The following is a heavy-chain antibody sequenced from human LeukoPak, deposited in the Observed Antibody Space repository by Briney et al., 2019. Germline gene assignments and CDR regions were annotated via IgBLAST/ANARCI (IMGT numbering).Heavy chain of an antibody. V-gene: IGHV3-66*01. CDR1: GFTVSNNY. CDR2: IYSGGDT. CDR3: ARDPPAVRTNTYA. J-gene: IGHJ5*02. Sequence: GGSLRLSCAASGFTVSNNYMNWVRQAPGKGLEWVSLIYSGGDTHYADSVKGRFTIPRDSSKNTLYLQMNSLRAEDTAVYYCARDPPAVRTNTYAWGQGTLVTVSS. D-gene: IGHD4/OR15-4a*01.